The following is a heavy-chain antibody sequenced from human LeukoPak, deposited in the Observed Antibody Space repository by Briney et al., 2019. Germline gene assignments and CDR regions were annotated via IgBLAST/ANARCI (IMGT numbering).Heavy chain of an antibody. V-gene: IGHV1-2*04. CDR2: INLHTGGA. CDR3: ARDFLGRTNGGSNYFGMDV. D-gene: IGHD2-8*01. J-gene: IGHJ6*02. CDR1: GYTFTDYF. Sequence: ASVRVSCKSSGYTFTDYFLHWVRQAPGQGLEWMGCINLHTGGAHYAQKFQDWVSLTRDTSIDTAFMELSSLRSDATAIYYCARDFLGRTNGGSNYFGMDVWGQGTTVTVSS.